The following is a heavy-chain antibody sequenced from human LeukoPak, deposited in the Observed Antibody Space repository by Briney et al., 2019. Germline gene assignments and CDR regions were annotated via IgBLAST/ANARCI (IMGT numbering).Heavy chain of an antibody. CDR2: IYYSGST. Sequence: SETLSLTCTVSGGSISSSSYYWGWIRQPPGNGLEWIGSIYYSGSTYYNPSLKSRVTRSVDTAKNQFSLKLSSVTAADTAVYYCARHIRDYVWGSYPGYYYGMDVWGQGTTVTVSS. J-gene: IGHJ6*02. CDR1: GGSISSSSYY. V-gene: IGHV4-39*01. D-gene: IGHD3-16*02. CDR3: ARHIRDYVWGSYPGYYYGMDV.